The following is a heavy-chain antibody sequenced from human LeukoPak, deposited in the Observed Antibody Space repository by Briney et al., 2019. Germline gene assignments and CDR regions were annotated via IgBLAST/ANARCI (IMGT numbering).Heavy chain of an antibody. CDR2: ISSSGSTI. CDR1: GFTFSSYE. CDR3: ARANGITGTMWRVDMDV. Sequence: PGGSLRLSCAASGFTFSSYEMNWVRQAPGKGLEWVSYISSSGSTIYYADSVKGRFTISRDNAKNSLYLQMNSLRAEDTAVYYCARANGITGTMWRVDMDVWGKGATVTVSS. J-gene: IGHJ6*03. D-gene: IGHD1-20*01. V-gene: IGHV3-48*03.